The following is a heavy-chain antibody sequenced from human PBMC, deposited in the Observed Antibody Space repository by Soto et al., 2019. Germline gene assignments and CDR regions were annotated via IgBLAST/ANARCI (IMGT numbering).Heavy chain of an antibody. J-gene: IGHJ5*02. V-gene: IGHV4-34*01. CDR2: INHSGSA. CDR1: GGSFSGYY. D-gene: IGHD3-10*01. CDR3: ARGKLLWFGELNWFDP. Sequence: LSLTCAVYGGSFSGYYWSWIRQPPGKGLEWIGEINHSGSANYNPSLKSRVTISVDTSKNQFSLKLSSVTAADTAVYYCARGKLLWFGELNWFDPWGQGTLVTVSS.